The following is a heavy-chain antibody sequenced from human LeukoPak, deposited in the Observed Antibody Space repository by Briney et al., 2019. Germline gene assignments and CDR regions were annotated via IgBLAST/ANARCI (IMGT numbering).Heavy chain of an antibody. D-gene: IGHD1-26*01. CDR2: ISSSGSTI. J-gene: IGHJ4*02. CDR3: ARELLTVPLGY. CDR1: GFTFSSYE. Sequence: QSGGSLRLSCAASGFTFSSYEMNWVRQAPGKGLEWVSYISSSGSTIYYADSVKGRFTISRDNAKNSLYLQMNCLRAEDTAVYYCARELLTVPLGYWGQGTLVTVSS. V-gene: IGHV3-48*03.